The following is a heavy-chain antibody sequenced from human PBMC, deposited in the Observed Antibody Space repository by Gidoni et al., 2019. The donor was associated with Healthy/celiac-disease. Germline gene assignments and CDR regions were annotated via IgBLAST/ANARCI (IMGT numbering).Heavy chain of an antibody. CDR2: IVVGSGNT. D-gene: IGHD1-26*01. J-gene: IGHJ3*02. Sequence: QLVQSGPEVMKPGTSVKVSCKAFGSTFPSSAMQWVRQARGPRREWIGWIVVGSGNTNYAQKFQERVTITRDMSTSTADMELSSLRSEDTAVYYCAADHLGGATPDAFDIWGQGTMVTVSS. V-gene: IGHV1-58*02. CDR3: AADHLGGATPDAFDI. CDR1: GSTFPSSA.